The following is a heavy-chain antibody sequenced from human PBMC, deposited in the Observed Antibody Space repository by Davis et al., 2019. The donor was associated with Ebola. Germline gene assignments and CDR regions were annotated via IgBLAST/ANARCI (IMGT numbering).Heavy chain of an antibody. Sequence: GESLKISCAASGFPVSSNYMSWVRQAPGKGLEWVSLIYSGGRTNYADSVKGRFTISRDNSKNTLYLQMNSLRAEDTAVYYCAVGRLDWFLDFWGQGTLVTVSS. J-gene: IGHJ4*02. D-gene: IGHD3/OR15-3a*01. CDR3: AVGRLDWFLDF. CDR2: IYSGGRT. CDR1: GFPVSSNY. V-gene: IGHV3-53*01.